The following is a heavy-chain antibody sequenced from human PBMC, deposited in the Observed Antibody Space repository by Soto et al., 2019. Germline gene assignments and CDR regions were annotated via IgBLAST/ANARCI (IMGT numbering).Heavy chain of an antibody. D-gene: IGHD1-26*01. CDR1: GFTFSSYW. J-gene: IGHJ6*02. Sequence: PGGSLRLSCAASGFTFSSYWMHWVRQAPGKGLVWVSRISSDESSRTYADSVKGRFTISRDNAKNTLFLQMNSLRAEDTAVYYCGKGRSYYYYYGVDVWGQGPTVTVSS. CDR3: GKGRSYYYYYGVDV. V-gene: IGHV3-74*01. CDR2: ISSDESSR.